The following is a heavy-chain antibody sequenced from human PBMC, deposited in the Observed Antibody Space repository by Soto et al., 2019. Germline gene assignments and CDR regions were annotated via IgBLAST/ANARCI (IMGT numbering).Heavy chain of an antibody. V-gene: IGHV4-30-4*01. CDR3: AREGGESSDGLYYLDS. CDR2: IYYSGNT. CDR1: GGSTSSDNY. D-gene: IGHD3-16*01. J-gene: IGHJ4*02. Sequence: SETLSLTCTVSGGSTSSDNYWSWIRQPPGKGLEWIGHIYYSGNTDYNPSLKSRLAISIDTSKNQFSLKLSSVTAADTAVYFCAREGGESSDGLYYLDSWGQGSLVTVSS.